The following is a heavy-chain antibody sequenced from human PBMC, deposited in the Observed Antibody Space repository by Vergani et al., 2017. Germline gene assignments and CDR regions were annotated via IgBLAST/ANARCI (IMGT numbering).Heavy chain of an antibody. CDR3: ASLPKYSYGPYY. J-gene: IGHJ4*02. V-gene: IGHV3-23*01. Sequence: EVQLLESGGGLVQPGGSLRLSCAASGFTFSSYAMSWVRQAPGKGLEWVSAISGSGGSTYYADSVKGRFTISRDNSKNTLYLQMNSLRAEDTAVYYCASLPKYSYGPYYWGQGTLVTVSS. D-gene: IGHD5-18*01. CDR2: ISGSGGST. CDR1: GFTFSSYA.